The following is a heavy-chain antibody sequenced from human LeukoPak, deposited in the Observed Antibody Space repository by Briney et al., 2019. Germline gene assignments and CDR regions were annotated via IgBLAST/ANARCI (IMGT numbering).Heavy chain of an antibody. J-gene: IGHJ4*02. Sequence: GGSLRLSCAASGFTFSNAWMSWVRQAPGKGLEWVGRIKSKTDGETTDYAAPVKGRFTISRDDSKNTLYLQMNSLKTEDTAVYYCTRMLYGDWGQGTLVTVSS. CDR3: TRMLYGD. CDR1: GFTFSNAW. CDR2: IKSKTDGETT. V-gene: IGHV3-15*01. D-gene: IGHD2-8*01.